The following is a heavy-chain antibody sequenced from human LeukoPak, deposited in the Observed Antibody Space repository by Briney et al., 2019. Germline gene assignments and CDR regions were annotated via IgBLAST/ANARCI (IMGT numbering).Heavy chain of an antibody. CDR2: ISFAGNGE. Sequence: GGSLRLSCAASGFTFSRYAIHWVRQAPGKGLEWVVAISFAGNGEYYADSVKGRFTISRVNSKNTLYLQMNSLRAEDTAVYYCARDSGFYNWHLAGYYYYMDVWGKGTTVTVSS. CDR3: ARDSGFYNWHLAGYYYYMDV. J-gene: IGHJ6*03. D-gene: IGHD1-7*01. V-gene: IGHV3-30*04. CDR1: GFTFSRYA.